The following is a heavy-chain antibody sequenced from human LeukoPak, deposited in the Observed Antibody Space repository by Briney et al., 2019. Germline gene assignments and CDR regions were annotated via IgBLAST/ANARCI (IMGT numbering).Heavy chain of an antibody. V-gene: IGHV3-23*01. CDR3: AKLSGYGDYADFDY. CDR2: ISGSGGST. CDR1: GFTFSSYA. Sequence: GGSLRLSCAASGFTFSSYAMSWVRQAPGRGLEWVSAISGSGGSTYYADSVKGRFTISRDNSKNTLYLQMNSLRAEDTAVYYCAKLSGYGDYADFDYWGQGTLVTVSS. J-gene: IGHJ4*02. D-gene: IGHD4-17*01.